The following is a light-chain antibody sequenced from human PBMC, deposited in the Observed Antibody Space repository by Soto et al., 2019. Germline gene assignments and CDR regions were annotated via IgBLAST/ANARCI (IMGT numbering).Light chain of an antibody. Sequence: AIQMTQSPSSLSASVGDRVTITCRTSHDVRTDLGWYQQRSGKAPKLLIYSASLLENGVPSRFSGVGFGTEFTLTISNLQPEDFATYYCVQDYNYPRTFGQGTKVEMK. V-gene: IGKV1-6*01. CDR1: HDVRTD. J-gene: IGKJ1*01. CDR3: VQDYNYPRT. CDR2: SAS.